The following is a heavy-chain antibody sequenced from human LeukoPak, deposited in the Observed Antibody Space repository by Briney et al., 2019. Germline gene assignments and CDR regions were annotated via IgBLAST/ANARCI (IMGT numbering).Heavy chain of an antibody. V-gene: IGHV4-61*09. CDR2: IYASGGT. CDR3: ARLVVSSWYHEVLLGRDY. J-gene: IGHJ4*02. Sequence: SQTLSLTCTVSGGSINSGSYYWSWIRQPAGKGLEWIGHIYASGGTKYNPSLESRVTISVDTSKNQFSLNLSSVTAADTAVYYCARLVVSSWYHEVLLGRDYWGQGTLVTVSS. D-gene: IGHD6-13*01. CDR1: GGSINSGSYY.